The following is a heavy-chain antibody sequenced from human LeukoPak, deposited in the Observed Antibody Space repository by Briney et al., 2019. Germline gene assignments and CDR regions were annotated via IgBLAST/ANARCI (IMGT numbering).Heavy chain of an antibody. J-gene: IGHJ4*02. V-gene: IGHV3-48*03. CDR2: ISSTGSNR. Sequence: GGSLRLSCAASGFTFTNYEINWVRQAPGKGLEWVSYISSTGSNRYYADSVKGRFSISRDNAKNSVYLQMNSLRAEDTAVYYCARHSKFTWVRGVIDYWGQGTLVTVSS. CDR3: ARHSKFTWVRGVIDY. CDR1: GFTFTNYE. D-gene: IGHD3-10*01.